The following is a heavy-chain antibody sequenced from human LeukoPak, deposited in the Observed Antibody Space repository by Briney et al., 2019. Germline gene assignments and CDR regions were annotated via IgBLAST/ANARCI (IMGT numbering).Heavy chain of an antibody. CDR3: ARSRSPYYYDSSGQYDLDY. Sequence: SVKVSCKASGGTFSSYTFSWVRQAPGQGLEWMGRIIPILGIANYAQKFQGRVTITADKSTSTGYMELSSLRSEDTAVYYCARSRSPYYYDSSGQYDLDYWGQGTLVTVSS. D-gene: IGHD3-22*01. J-gene: IGHJ4*02. CDR1: GGTFSSYT. CDR2: IIPILGIA. V-gene: IGHV1-69*02.